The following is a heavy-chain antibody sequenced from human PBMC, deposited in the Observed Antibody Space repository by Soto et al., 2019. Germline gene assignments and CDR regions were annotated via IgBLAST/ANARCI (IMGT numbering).Heavy chain of an antibody. D-gene: IGHD5-12*01. CDR2: INHSGST. CDR3: ARGRGMSGYDYYYYYGMDL. V-gene: IGHV4-34*01. CDR1: GGSFSGYY. Sequence: SETLSLTCAVYGGSFSGYYWSWIRQPPGKGLEWIGEINHSGSTNYNPSLKSRVTISVDTSKNQFSLKLSSVTAADTAVYYCARGRGMSGYDYYYYYGMDLWGQGTTVTVSS. J-gene: IGHJ6*02.